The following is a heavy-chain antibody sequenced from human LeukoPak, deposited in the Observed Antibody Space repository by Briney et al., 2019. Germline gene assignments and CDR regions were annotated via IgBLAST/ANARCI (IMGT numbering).Heavy chain of an antibody. Sequence: RASVKVSCKASGYTFTGYYMHWARQAPGQGLEWMGWINPNSGGTNYAQKFQGRVTMTRDTSISTAYMELSRLRSDDTAVYYCARSPDAAAAEAYYFDYWGQGTLVTVSS. D-gene: IGHD6-13*01. CDR2: INPNSGGT. CDR1: GYTFTGYY. J-gene: IGHJ4*02. CDR3: ARSPDAAAAEAYYFDY. V-gene: IGHV1-2*02.